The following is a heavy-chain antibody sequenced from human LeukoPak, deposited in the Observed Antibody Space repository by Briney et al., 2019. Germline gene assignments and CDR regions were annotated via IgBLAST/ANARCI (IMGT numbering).Heavy chain of an antibody. V-gene: IGHV1-2*02. J-gene: IGHJ3*02. CDR2: INPNSGGT. D-gene: IGHD2-2*02. CDR3: ARGLGYCSSTSCYKEGAFDI. Sequence: GSVKVSCKASGYTFTGYYMHWVRQAPGQGLEWMGWINPNSGGTNYAQKFQGRVTMTRDTSISTAYMELSRLRSDDTAVYYCARGLGYCSSTSCYKEGAFDIWGQGTMVTVSS. CDR1: GYTFTGYY.